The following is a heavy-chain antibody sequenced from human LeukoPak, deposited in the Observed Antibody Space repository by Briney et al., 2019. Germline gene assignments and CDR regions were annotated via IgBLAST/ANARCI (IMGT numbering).Heavy chain of an antibody. V-gene: IGHV3-48*03. Sequence: GGSLRLSCAASGFTFSSYEMNWVRQAPGKGLEWVSYISSSGSTIYYADSVKGRFTISRDNAKNSLYLQMNSLRAEDTAVYYCARGGGIAAAASSSAIDYWGQGTLVTVSS. CDR3: ARGGGIAAAASSSAIDY. J-gene: IGHJ4*02. CDR2: ISSSGSTI. D-gene: IGHD6-13*01. CDR1: GFTFSSYE.